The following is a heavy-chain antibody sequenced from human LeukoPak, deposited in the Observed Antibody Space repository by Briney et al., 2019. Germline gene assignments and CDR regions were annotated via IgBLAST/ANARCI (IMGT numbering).Heavy chain of an antibody. CDR2: IYPGDSDT. D-gene: IGHD1-26*01. CDR3: ARFGTVGATEYYYYYYMDV. J-gene: IGHJ6*03. CDR1: GYSFTSYW. V-gene: IGHV5-51*01. Sequence: AGESLKISCKGSGYSFTSYWIGWVRQMPGKGLEWMGTIYPGDSDTRYSPSFQGQVTISADKSISTAYLQWSSLKASDTAMYYCARFGTVGATEYYYYYYMDVWGKGTTVTVPS.